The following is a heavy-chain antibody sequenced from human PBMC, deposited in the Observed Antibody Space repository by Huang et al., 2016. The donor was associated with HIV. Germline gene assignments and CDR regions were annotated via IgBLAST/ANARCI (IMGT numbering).Heavy chain of an antibody. CDR2: IYYSGST. D-gene: IGHD2-2*01. Sequence: QLQLQESGPGLVKPSETLSLTCSVSGGSISSSSYYWGWSRQPPGKGREWIGRIYYSGSTFYNPSRKSRVTISVDTSKNQFSLRLSSVTAADTSVYYCARHMDCSSSSCLAGGHERGPFDMWGQGTMVTVSS. CDR1: GGSISSSSYY. V-gene: IGHV4-39*01. CDR3: ARHMDCSSSSCLAGGHERGPFDM. J-gene: IGHJ3*02.